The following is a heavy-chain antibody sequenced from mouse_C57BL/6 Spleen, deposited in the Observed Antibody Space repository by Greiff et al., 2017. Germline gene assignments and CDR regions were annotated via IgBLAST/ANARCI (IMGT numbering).Heavy chain of an antibody. V-gene: IGHV3-6*01. CDR1: GYSITSGYY. Sequence: EVHLVESGPGLVKPSQSLSLTCSVTGYSITSGYYWNWIRQFPGNKLEWMSYISYDGSNNYNPSLKNRIPITRDTSKNQFFLKLNSVTTEDTATYYCASDYGSSRGFAYWGQGTLVTVSA. CDR3: ASDYGSSRGFAY. CDR2: ISYDGSN. D-gene: IGHD1-1*01. J-gene: IGHJ3*01.